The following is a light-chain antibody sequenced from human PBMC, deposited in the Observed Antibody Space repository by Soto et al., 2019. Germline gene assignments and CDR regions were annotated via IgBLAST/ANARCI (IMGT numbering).Light chain of an antibody. CDR3: QQYNNWPPWT. Sequence: EIVMTHSPGTLSVSPGERATLSCRASQSVSSNLAWYQQKPGQAPRLLIYGASTRATGIPARFSGSGSGTEFTLTISSLQSEDFAVYYCQQYNNWPPWTFGQGTKVDIK. V-gene: IGKV3-15*01. CDR1: QSVSSN. CDR2: GAS. J-gene: IGKJ1*01.